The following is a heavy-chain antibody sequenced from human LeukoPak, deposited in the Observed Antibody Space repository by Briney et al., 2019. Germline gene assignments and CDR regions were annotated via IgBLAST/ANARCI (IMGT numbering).Heavy chain of an antibody. Sequence: GASVKVSCKASGYTFTGDYIHRVRQAPGQGLEWMGWMNPNSGNTGYAQKFQGRVTMTRNTSISTAYMELSSLRSEDTAVYYCARVAVAGYWGQGTLVTVSS. D-gene: IGHD6-19*01. CDR3: ARVAVAGY. CDR2: MNPNSGNT. V-gene: IGHV1-8*02. CDR1: GYTFTGDY. J-gene: IGHJ4*02.